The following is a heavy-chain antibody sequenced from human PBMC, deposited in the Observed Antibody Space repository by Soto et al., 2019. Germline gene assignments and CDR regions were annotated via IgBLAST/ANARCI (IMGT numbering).Heavy chain of an antibody. J-gene: IGHJ3*02. CDR3: ARDYPNDAFDI. V-gene: IGHV3-30-3*01. CDR2: ISYDGSNK. CDR1: GFTFSSYA. Sequence: QVQLAESGGGVVQPGRSLRLSCAASGFTFSSYAMHWVRQAPGKGLEWVAVISYDGSNKYYADSVKGRFTISRDNSKNTLYLQMNSLRAEDTAVYYCARDYPNDAFDIWGQGTMVTVSS.